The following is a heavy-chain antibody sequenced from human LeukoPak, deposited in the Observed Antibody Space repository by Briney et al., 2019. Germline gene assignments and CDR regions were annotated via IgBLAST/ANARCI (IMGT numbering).Heavy chain of an antibody. CDR2: MNPNSGNT. D-gene: IGHD6-19*01. CDR1: GYTFTSYD. CDR3: ATVDVAVADFPD. Sequence: GASVKVSCKASGYTFTSYDINWVRQATGQGLEWMGWMNPNSGNTGYAQKFQGRVTMTEDTSTDTAYMELSSLRSEDTAVYYCATVDVAVADFPDWGQGTMVTVSS. J-gene: IGHJ3*01. V-gene: IGHV1-8*02.